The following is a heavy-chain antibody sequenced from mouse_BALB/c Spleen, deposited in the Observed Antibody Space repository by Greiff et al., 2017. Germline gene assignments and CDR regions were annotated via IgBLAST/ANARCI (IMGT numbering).Heavy chain of an antibody. V-gene: IGHV1S22*01. CDR2: IYPGCGST. Sequence: LQLPGSELVRPGASVKLSCKASGYTFTSYWMHWVKQRHGQCLEWIGNIYPGCGSTNYDEKFKSKGTLTVDTSSSTAYMHLSSLTSEDSAVNYCTAYGNYSYYAMDDWSQGTSVTVSS. CDR1: GYTFTSYW. D-gene: IGHD2-1*01. CDR3: TAYGNYSYYAMDD. J-gene: IGHJ4*01.